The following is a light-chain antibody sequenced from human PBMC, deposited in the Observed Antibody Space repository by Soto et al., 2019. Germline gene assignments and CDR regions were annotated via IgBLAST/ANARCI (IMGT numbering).Light chain of an antibody. CDR1: QSVSSNY. CDR2: GAS. CDR3: QQSGTSPT. V-gene: IGKV3-20*01. Sequence: EIVLTQSPGTLSLSPGERATLSCRASQSVSSNYLAWYQQKPGQAPRLLIYGASSRGTGIPDRFSGSGSGTDFTLTISRLEPEDFAVYYCQQSGTSPTFGQGTKVEIK. J-gene: IGKJ1*01.